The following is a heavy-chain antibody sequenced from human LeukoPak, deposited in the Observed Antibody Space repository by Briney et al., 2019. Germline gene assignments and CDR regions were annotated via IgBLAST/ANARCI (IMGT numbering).Heavy chain of an antibody. Sequence: ESGPTLVNPTQTLTLTCTFSGFSLSTSGMCVSWIRQPPGKALEWLARIDWDDDKYYSTSLETRLTISKDTSKNQVVLTMTNMDPVDTATYYCARIRCSSGWYAFDIWGQGTMVTVSS. D-gene: IGHD6-19*01. CDR1: GFSLSTSGMC. CDR3: ARIRCSSGWYAFDI. CDR2: IDWDDDK. J-gene: IGHJ3*02. V-gene: IGHV2-70*11.